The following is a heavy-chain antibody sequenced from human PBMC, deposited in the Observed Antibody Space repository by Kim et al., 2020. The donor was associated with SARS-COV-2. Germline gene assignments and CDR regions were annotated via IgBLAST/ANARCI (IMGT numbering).Heavy chain of an antibody. D-gene: IGHD6-13*01. CDR3: ARGMQQLVQGRDYYYYGMDV. Sequence: RFTISRDNAKNSLYLQMNSLRAEDTAVYYCARGMQQLVQGRDYYYYGMDVWGQGTTVTVSS. J-gene: IGHJ6*02. V-gene: IGHV3-11*06.